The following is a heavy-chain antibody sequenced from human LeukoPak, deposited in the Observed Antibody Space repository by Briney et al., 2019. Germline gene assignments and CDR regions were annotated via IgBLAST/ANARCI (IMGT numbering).Heavy chain of an antibody. V-gene: IGHV3-23*01. Sequence: GGSLRLSCTASGFTFCSYALTWVRQAPGKGLEWVSTISGSGDTTYYADSVKGRVTISRDNSRNTLYLQLSSLRAEDTAVYYCASLWFGELFDSWGQGTLVTVSS. CDR1: GFTFCSYA. D-gene: IGHD3-10*01. CDR3: ASLWFGELFDS. CDR2: ISGSGDTT. J-gene: IGHJ4*02.